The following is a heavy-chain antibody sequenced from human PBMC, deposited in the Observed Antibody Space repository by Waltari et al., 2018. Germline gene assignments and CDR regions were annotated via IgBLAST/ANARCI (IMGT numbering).Heavy chain of an antibody. J-gene: IGHJ6*02. CDR2: INPSDGGT. CDR3: SRDGLEYYYGMDV. D-gene: IGHD3-16*01. CDR1: GYIFTTYH. Sequence: QVQLVQSGAEVKKPGTSVKISCKASGYIFTTYHVYWVRQAPGEGLQYMRAINPSDGGTHYAQRFRGRVTMTRATSTSTVYMEIHSLRVEDTAVYYCSRDGLEYYYGMDVWGQGTTVTVSS. V-gene: IGHV1-46*03.